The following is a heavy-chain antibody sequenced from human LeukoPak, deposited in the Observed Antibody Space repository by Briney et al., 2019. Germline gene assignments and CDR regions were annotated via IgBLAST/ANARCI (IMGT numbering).Heavy chain of an antibody. Sequence: PSETLSLTCAVYGGSFSGYYWSWIRQPPGKGLEWIGEINHSGSTNYNPSLKSRVTISVDTSKNQFSLKLSSVTAADTAVYYCARGRSKWLALDYWGQGTLVTVPS. J-gene: IGHJ4*02. CDR1: GGSFSGYY. CDR3: ARGRSKWLALDY. V-gene: IGHV4-34*01. D-gene: IGHD6-19*01. CDR2: INHSGST.